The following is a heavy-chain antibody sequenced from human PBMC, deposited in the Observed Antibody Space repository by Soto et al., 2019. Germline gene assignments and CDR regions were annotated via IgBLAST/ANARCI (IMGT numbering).Heavy chain of an antibody. Sequence: QVQLQESGPGLVKPSETLSLTCVVSGGSLSSYYWSWIRQPPGKGLEWIGYIYYSGSTNYNPSLKSRVTISVDTSNIQLSLKLSSGTAADTAVYYCARTWGSKNDYWARGPLVTVSS. CDR2: IYYSGST. CDR1: GGSLSSYY. CDR3: ARTWGSKNDY. D-gene: IGHD3-16*01. V-gene: IGHV4-59*01. J-gene: IGHJ4*02.